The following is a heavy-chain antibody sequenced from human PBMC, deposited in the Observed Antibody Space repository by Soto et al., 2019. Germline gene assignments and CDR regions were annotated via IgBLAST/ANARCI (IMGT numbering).Heavy chain of an antibody. J-gene: IGHJ5*02. CDR3: ARLGAPNSYDFWSGYYSDRPNWFDP. CDR1: GYTLTSYD. Sequence: GASVKVSCKASGYTLTSYDINWVRQATGQGLEWMGWMNPNSGNTGYAQKFQGRVTMTRNTSISTAYMELSSLRSEDTAVYYCARLGAPNSYDFWSGYYSDRPNWFDPWGQGTLVTVSS. CDR2: MNPNSGNT. D-gene: IGHD3-3*01. V-gene: IGHV1-8*01.